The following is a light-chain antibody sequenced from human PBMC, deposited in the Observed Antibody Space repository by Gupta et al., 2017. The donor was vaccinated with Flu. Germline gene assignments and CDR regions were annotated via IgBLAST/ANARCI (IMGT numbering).Light chain of an antibody. CDR1: QSINSW. J-gene: IGKJ2*03. CDR3: QHYSSYSEYS. CDR2: QAS. V-gene: IGKV1-5*03. Sequence: STLSASVGDRVTITCRASQSINSWLAWYQQKPGKAPKLLIYQASILETGVPSRFSGSGSGTEFTLTISCLQPDDFATYYCQHYSSYSEYSFGQGTKLEIK.